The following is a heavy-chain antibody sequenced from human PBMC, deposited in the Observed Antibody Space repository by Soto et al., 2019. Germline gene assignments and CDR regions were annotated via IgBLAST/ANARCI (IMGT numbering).Heavy chain of an antibody. CDR3: AKAQALGATSPPFDY. V-gene: IGHV3-30*18. Sequence: QVQLVESGGGVVQPGRSLRLSCAASGFTFSSYGMRWVLQAPGKGLEWVAVISYDGSNKYYADSVKGRFTISRDNSKNTLYLQMNSLRAEDTAVYYCAKAQALGATSPPFDYWGQGTLVTVSS. CDR1: GFTFSSYG. CDR2: ISYDGSNK. D-gene: IGHD1-26*01. J-gene: IGHJ4*02.